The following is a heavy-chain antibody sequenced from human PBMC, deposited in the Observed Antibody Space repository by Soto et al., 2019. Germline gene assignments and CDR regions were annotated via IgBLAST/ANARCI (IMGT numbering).Heavy chain of an antibody. D-gene: IGHD1-26*01. J-gene: IGHJ6*02. CDR2: IYYSGST. CDR3: AGGSYYDYYYYYGMDV. V-gene: IGHV4-59*01. CDR1: GGSISSYY. Sequence: SETLSLTCTVSGGSISSYYWSWIRQPPGKGLEWIGYIYYSGSTNYNPSLKSRVTISVDTSKSQFSLKLSSVTAADTAVYYCAGGSYYDYYYYYGMDVWGQGTTVTVSS.